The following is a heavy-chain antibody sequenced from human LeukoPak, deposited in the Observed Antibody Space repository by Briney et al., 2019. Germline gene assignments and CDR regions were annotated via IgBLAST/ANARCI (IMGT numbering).Heavy chain of an antibody. CDR2: MNPNSGNT. J-gene: IGHJ6*03. D-gene: IGHD3-9*01. CDR1: GYTFTSYD. CDR3: ARGYYDILTGYYSHYMDV. Sequence: ASVKVSCKASGYTFTSYDINWVRQATGQGLEWMGWMNPNSGNTGYAQKFQGRVTMTRNTSISTAYMELSSLRSEDTAVYYCARGYYDILTGYYSHYMDVWGKGTTVTISS. V-gene: IGHV1-8*01.